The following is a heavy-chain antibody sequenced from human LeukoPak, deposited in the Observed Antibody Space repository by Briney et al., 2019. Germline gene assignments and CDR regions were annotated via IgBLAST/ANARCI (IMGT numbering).Heavy chain of an antibody. CDR2: IYYSEST. Sequence: SETLSLTCTVSGGSISSYYWSWIRQPPGKGLEWIGYIYYSESTNYNPSLKSRVTISVDTSKNQFSLKLSSVTAADTAVYYCARAVSGVRSGCYFDYWGQGTLVTVSS. J-gene: IGHJ4*02. V-gene: IGHV4-59*01. CDR3: ARAVSGVRSGCYFDY. D-gene: IGHD6-19*01. CDR1: GGSISSYY.